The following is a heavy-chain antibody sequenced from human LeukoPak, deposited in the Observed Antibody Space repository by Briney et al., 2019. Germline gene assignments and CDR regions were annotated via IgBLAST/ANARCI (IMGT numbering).Heavy chain of an antibody. V-gene: IGHV3-23*01. Sequence: PGGSLRLSCAASGFTFSSYAMSWVRQAPGKGLEWVSAISGSGGSTYYADSVKGRFTISRDNSKNTLYLQMNSLRAEDTAVYYCAKALTYYDFWSGSYYFDYWGQGTPVTVSS. CDR1: GFTFSSYA. CDR3: AKALTYYDFWSGSYYFDY. CDR2: ISGSGGST. J-gene: IGHJ4*02. D-gene: IGHD3-3*01.